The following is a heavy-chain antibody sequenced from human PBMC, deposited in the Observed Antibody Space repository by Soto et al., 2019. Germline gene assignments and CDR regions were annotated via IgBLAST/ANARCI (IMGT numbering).Heavy chain of an antibody. Sequence: GGSLRLSCSSSGFTFGDYPINWFRQAPGKGLEWVAFIRSKAYGETTQYAASVKGRFTISRDDSKRIAYLQMNSLKTEDTAVYYCSRADKIGYDLLTGYQYYYYNVMDVWGQGTTVTVSS. V-gene: IGHV3-49*03. CDR2: IRSKAYGETT. CDR3: SRADKIGYDLLTGYQYYYYNVMDV. D-gene: IGHD3-9*01. CDR1: GFTFGDYP. J-gene: IGHJ6*02.